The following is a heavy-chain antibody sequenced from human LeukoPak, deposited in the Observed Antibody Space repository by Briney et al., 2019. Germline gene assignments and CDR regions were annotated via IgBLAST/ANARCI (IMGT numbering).Heavy chain of an antibody. J-gene: IGHJ6*03. Sequence: SETLSHTCAVYGGSFSGYYWGWIRQPPGKGLEWIGEINHSGSTNYNPSLKSRVTISVDTSKNQFSLKLSSVTAADTAVYYCARGIVVVPTAPLFMDVWGKGTTVTVSS. CDR1: GGSFSGYY. CDR3: ARGIVVVPTAPLFMDV. V-gene: IGHV4-34*01. CDR2: INHSGST. D-gene: IGHD2-2*01.